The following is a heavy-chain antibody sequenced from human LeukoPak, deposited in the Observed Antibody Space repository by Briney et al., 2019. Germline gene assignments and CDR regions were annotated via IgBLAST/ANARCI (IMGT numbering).Heavy chain of an antibody. CDR1: GFTFSSYG. CDR3: ARGHTAVTRHFDF. D-gene: IGHD4-17*01. J-gene: IGHJ4*02. V-gene: IGHV3-30*02. CDR2: IRYDGSNK. Sequence: GGSLRLSCAASGFTFSSYGMHWVRQAPGKGLEWVAFIRYDGSNKYHADSVKGRFTISRDNSKNTLYLQMNSLRAEDTAVYYCARGHTAVTRHFDFWGQGTLVTVSS.